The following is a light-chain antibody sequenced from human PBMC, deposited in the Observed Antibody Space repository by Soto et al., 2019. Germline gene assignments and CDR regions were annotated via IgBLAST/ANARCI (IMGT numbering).Light chain of an antibody. Sequence: EIVLTQSPATLSVSAGGTVTLSCRAIQRIRTNVAWYQQIPGQAPRLLVYGASSRATGIPARFSGSGSGTEFTLTISSLQSEDSGVYYCQQYNKWPAEITFGQGTRLEIK. V-gene: IGKV3D-15*01. J-gene: IGKJ5*01. CDR2: GAS. CDR1: QRIRTN. CDR3: QQYNKWPAEIT.